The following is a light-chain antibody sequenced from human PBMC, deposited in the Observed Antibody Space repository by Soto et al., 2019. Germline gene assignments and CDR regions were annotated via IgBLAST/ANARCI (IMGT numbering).Light chain of an antibody. J-gene: IGKJ5*01. V-gene: IGKV3-11*01. CDR3: QQRSSWPIT. CDR2: GAS. Sequence: RASPSVSSNLAWYQQKPGQAPRLLIFGASNRATGIPARFSGSGSGTDFTLTISSLEPEDFAVYYCQQRSSWPITFGQRTRL. CDR1: PSVSSN.